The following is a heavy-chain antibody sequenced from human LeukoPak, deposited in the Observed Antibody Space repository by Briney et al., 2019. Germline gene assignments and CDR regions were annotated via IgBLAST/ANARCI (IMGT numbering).Heavy chain of an antibody. D-gene: IGHD2-2*03. V-gene: IGHV3-9*01. Sequence: QSGGSLRLSCAASGFTFSSYAMHWVRQAPGKGLEWVSGFSLDSDNVGYADSVRGRFTVSRDRAKNSLYLQMNYLRPEDTALYFCTKDMDPGGINVWGQGTTVIVSS. J-gene: IGHJ6*02. CDR3: TKDMDPGGINV. CDR2: FSLDSDNV. CDR1: GFTFSSYA.